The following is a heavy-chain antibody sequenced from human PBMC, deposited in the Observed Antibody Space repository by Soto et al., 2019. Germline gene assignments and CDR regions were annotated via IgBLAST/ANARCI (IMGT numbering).Heavy chain of an antibody. V-gene: IGHV4-34*01. CDR1: GGSFSGYY. D-gene: IGHD3-22*01. Sequence: SETLSLTCAVYGGSFSGYYWSWIRQPPGKGLEWIGEINHSGSTNYNPSLKSRVTISVDTSKNQFPLKLSSVTAADTAVYYCARWGYYDSSGYYHLLYYYYGMDVWGQGTTVTVSS. J-gene: IGHJ6*02. CDR3: ARWGYYDSSGYYHLLYYYYGMDV. CDR2: INHSGST.